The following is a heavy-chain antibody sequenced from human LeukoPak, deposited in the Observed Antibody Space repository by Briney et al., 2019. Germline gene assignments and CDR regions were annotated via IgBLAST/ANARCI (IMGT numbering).Heavy chain of an antibody. CDR3: ARDISRSGSYSVVGMDV. J-gene: IGHJ6*02. V-gene: IGHV4-38-2*02. Sequence: SETLSLTCTVSGYSIRSGYYWAWIRQPPGKGLEWIGSSYHSGGTDYNPSLKSRITISVDTSKNQFSLQLNSLTAADTAVYYCARDISRSGSYSVVGMDVWGQGTTVSVSS. CDR1: GYSIRSGYY. CDR2: SYHSGGT. D-gene: IGHD3-10*01.